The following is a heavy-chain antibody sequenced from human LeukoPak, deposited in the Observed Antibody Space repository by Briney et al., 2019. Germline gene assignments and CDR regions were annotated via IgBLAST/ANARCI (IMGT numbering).Heavy chain of an antibody. CDR1: GGSISSYY. Sequence: SETLSLTCTVSGGSISSYYWSWIRQPAGKGLEWIGHIYPGGTTSYNPSLKSRATMSVDTSKNQFSLRLTSVIAADTAVYYCARDLLWWGQGTLVTVSS. D-gene: IGHD2-21*01. CDR2: IYPGGTT. V-gene: IGHV4-4*07. J-gene: IGHJ4*02. CDR3: ARDLLW.